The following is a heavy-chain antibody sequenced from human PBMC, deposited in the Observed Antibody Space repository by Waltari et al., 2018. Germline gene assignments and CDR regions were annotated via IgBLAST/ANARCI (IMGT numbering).Heavy chain of an antibody. CDR1: GGSFSGYY. D-gene: IGHD4-17*01. Sequence: VQPQPWGAGPSKPSATLSLTCAVSGGSFSGYYWSWVPQAPGKGLEWVSSISRSSSYIYYADSVKGRFTISRDNAKNSLYLQMNSLRAEDTAVYYCARDHYGDYGWFDPWGQGTLVTVSS. V-gene: IGHV3-21*01. CDR2: ISRSSSYI. J-gene: IGHJ5*02. CDR3: ARDHYGDYGWFDP.